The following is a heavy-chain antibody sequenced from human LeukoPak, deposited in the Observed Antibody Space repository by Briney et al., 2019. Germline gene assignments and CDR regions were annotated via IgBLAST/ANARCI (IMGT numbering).Heavy chain of an antibody. CDR3: AKVSSGWYEEY. V-gene: IGHV3-23*01. D-gene: IGHD6-19*01. CDR1: GFTFTSYA. J-gene: IGHJ4*02. Sequence: GGSLRLSCAASGFTFTSYAMSWVRQAPGKGLEWESIISGSGDDTDYADSVKGRFTISRDNSKNTLYLQMNSLRAEDTAVYYCAKVSSGWYEEYWGQGSLVTVSS. CDR2: ISGSGDDT.